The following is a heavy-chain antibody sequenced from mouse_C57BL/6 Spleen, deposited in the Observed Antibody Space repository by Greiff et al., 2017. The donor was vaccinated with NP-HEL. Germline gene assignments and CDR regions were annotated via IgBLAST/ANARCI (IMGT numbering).Heavy chain of an antibody. J-gene: IGHJ1*03. D-gene: IGHD1-1*01. Sequence: VQLQQSGPVLVKPGASVKMSCKASGYTFTDYYMNWVKQSHGKSLEWIGVINPYNGGTSYNQKFKGKATLTVDKSSSTAYMELNSLTSEDSAVYYCARRGFTTVVARYFDVWGTETTVTVSS. V-gene: IGHV1-19*01. CDR3: ARRGFTTVVARYFDV. CDR2: INPYNGGT. CDR1: GYTFTDYY.